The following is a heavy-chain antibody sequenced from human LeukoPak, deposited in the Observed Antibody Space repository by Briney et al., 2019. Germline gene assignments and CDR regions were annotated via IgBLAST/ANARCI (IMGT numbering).Heavy chain of an antibody. CDR1: GYTFTSYG. V-gene: IGHV1-18*01. D-gene: IGHD3-10*01. J-gene: IGHJ3*02. CDR3: ARDRPPMVRGVNDAFDI. Sequence: GASVKVSCKASGYTFTSYGISWVRQAPGQGLEWMGWISAYNGNTNYAQKLQGRVTMTTDTSTSTAYMELRSLRSDDTAVYYCARDRPPMVRGVNDAFDIWGQGTMVTVSS. CDR2: ISAYNGNT.